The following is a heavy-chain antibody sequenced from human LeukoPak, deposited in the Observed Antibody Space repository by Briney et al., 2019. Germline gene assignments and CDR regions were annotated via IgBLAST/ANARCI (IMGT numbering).Heavy chain of an antibody. Sequence: GGSLRLSCAVSGYTFLSYNMNWVRQAPGKGLEWGAGISGSGTNTNYADSVKGRFTISRDNSKNTVYLQMKSLRAEDTAVYYCAKSNRPVTAMAFFDYWGQGTLVTVSS. V-gene: IGHV3-23*01. CDR2: ISGSGTNT. J-gene: IGHJ4*02. CDR3: AKSNRPVTAMAFFDY. CDR1: GYTFLSYN. D-gene: IGHD5-18*01.